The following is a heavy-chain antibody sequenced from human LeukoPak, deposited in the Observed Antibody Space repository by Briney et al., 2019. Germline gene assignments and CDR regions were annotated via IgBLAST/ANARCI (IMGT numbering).Heavy chain of an antibody. D-gene: IGHD3-22*01. V-gene: IGHV3-33*01. J-gene: IGHJ5*02. CDR1: GFTFSSYG. CDR2: IWYDGSNK. CDR3: ARAGTPTTMIVVESNWFDP. Sequence: GGSLRLSCAASGFTFSSYGMHWVRQAPGKGLEWVAVIWYDGSNKYYADSVKGRFTISRDNSKNTLYLQMNSLRAEDTAEYYCARAGTPTTMIVVESNWFDPWGQGTLVTVSS.